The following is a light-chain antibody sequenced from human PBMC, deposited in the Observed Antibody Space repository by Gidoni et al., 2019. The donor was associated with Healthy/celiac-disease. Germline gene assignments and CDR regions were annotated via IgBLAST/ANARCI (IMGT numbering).Light chain of an antibody. V-gene: IGKV1-39*01. Sequence: DIQMTQSTSSLASSGGDRVTITCRASQSISSYLNWYQQKPGKAPKLLIYAASSLQSGVPSRFSGSGSGTDFTLTIISLQPEDFATYYCQQSYSTPSITFGQGTRLEIK. J-gene: IGKJ5*01. CDR2: AAS. CDR1: QSISSY. CDR3: QQSYSTPSIT.